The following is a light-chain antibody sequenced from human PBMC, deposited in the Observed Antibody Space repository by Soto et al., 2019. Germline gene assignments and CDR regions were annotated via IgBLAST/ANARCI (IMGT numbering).Light chain of an antibody. CDR2: VAS. Sequence: EVMLTQSPGTLSLSAGERATLSCRASQRVASNHLAWYQQKPGQAPRLLIYVASTRAAGIPDRFSGSGSGTDCTLTISRLEPEDFGVFFCHHYGRSPIFTCGPGTTVDMK. V-gene: IGKV3-20*01. CDR1: QRVASNH. J-gene: IGKJ3*01. CDR3: HHYGRSPIFT.